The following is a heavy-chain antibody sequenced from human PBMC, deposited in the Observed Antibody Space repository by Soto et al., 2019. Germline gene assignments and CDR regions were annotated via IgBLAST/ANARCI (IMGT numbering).Heavy chain of an antibody. V-gene: IGHV4-59*01. Sequence: PPDTLSLTCTVSRGSLSRYYSTLIRQPPGKGLEWIGYIYYSGSTNYNPSLNSRVTISVDTSKNQFSLRLSSVTAADTAVYYCARGDNHRWYDYWGQGTLVTVSS. J-gene: IGHJ4*02. CDR3: ARGDNHRWYDY. CDR2: IYYSGST. D-gene: IGHD6-13*01. CDR1: RGSLSRYY.